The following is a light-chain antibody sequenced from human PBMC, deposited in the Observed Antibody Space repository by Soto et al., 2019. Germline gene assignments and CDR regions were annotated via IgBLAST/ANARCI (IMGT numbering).Light chain of an antibody. CDR1: SSDVGGYNY. CDR2: DVS. CDR3: SSYTSSSTLV. J-gene: IGLJ1*01. Sequence: QSALTQPASVSGSPGQLITISCTGTSSDVGGYNYVSWYQQHPGKAPKLMIYDVSNRPSGVSNRFSGSKSGNTASLTISGLQAEDEADYYCSSYTSSSTLVFGTGTQLTVL. V-gene: IGLV2-14*01.